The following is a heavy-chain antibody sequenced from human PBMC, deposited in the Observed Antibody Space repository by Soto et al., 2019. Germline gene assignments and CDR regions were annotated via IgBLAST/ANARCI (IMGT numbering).Heavy chain of an antibody. CDR1: GYTFTSYW. CDR3: EFYSSGYYHGMDV. Sequence: GESLKISCKASGYTFTSYWIGWVRQMPGKGLEWMGVIYPGDSDTRYGPSVQGQVTISADKSIRTAYLQWSSLKASDTAMYYCEFYSSGYYHGMDVWGQGTTVTLS. J-gene: IGHJ6*02. V-gene: IGHV5-51*01. CDR2: IYPGDSDT. D-gene: IGHD6-6*01.